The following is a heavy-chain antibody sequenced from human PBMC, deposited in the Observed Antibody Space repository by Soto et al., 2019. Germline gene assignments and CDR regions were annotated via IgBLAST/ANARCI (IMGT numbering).Heavy chain of an antibody. CDR3: ARVLGAVAGSGIDY. CDR2: IYYSGST. V-gene: IGHV4-30-4*01. J-gene: IGHJ4*02. CDR1: GGSISSGDYY. D-gene: IGHD6-19*01. Sequence: SETLSLTCTVSGGSISSGDYYWSWIRQPPGKGLEWIGYIYYSGSTYYNPSLKSRVTISVDTSKNQFSLKLSSVTAADTAVYYCARVLGAVAGSGIDYWGQGTLVTVSS.